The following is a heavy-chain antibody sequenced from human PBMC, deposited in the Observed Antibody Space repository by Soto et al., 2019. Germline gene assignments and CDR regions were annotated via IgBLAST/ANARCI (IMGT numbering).Heavy chain of an antibody. CDR3: TRAAIRGELLEY. CDR1: GFAFNNYG. CDR2: IWHDGSNK. V-gene: IGHV3-33*01. D-gene: IGHD1-26*01. J-gene: IGHJ4*02. Sequence: QVQLVESGGGVVQPGRSLRLSCAASGFAFNNYGMHWVRQAPGKGLEWVALIWHDGSNKGYADSVKGRFTISRDNSKNTLNLQINSLRVEDTAVYYCTRAAIRGELLEYWGQGTQVTVSS.